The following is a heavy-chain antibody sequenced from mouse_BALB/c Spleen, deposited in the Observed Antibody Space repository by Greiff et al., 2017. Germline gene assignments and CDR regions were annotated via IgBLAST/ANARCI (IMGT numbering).Heavy chain of an antibody. D-gene: IGHD4-1*01. J-gene: IGHJ2*01. CDR1: GYTFTSYY. V-gene: IGHV1S81*02. CDR2: INPSNGGT. CDR3: TRSVGLVY. Sequence: QVQLQQSGAELVKPGASVKLSCKASGYTFTSYYMYWVKQRPGQGLEWIGEINPSNGGTNFNEKFKSKATLTVDKSSSTAYMQLSSLTSEDSAVYYCTRSVGLVYWGQGTTLTVSS.